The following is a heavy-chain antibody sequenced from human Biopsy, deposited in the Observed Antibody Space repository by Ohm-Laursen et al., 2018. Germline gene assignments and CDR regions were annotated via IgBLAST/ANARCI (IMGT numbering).Heavy chain of an antibody. Sequence: SLRLSCAASGVTFSRYCMHWVRQAPGKGLEWVASISEDGTNKYYEDSVKGRFTVSRDNSKNTLYLQMNSLRAEDTAVFYCAKDRGVARTYYYYPYGMDVWGQGTTVTVSS. V-gene: IGHV3-30*18. D-gene: IGHD3-10*01. CDR1: GVTFSRYC. J-gene: IGHJ6*02. CDR2: ISEDGTNK. CDR3: AKDRGVARTYYYYPYGMDV.